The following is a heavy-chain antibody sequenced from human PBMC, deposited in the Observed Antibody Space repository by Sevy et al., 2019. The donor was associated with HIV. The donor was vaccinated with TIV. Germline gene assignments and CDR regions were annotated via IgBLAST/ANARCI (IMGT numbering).Heavy chain of an antibody. CDR3: AKDSILVAGYFDY. D-gene: IGHD6-19*01. CDR2: FTGSGTNT. J-gene: IGHJ4*02. Sequence: GGSLRLSCAASGFTFSSYAMSWVRQAPGKGLEWVSSFTGSGTNTFYADSVKGRFTISRDNSKNTLYLQMNSLGAEDTAVYYCAKDSILVAGYFDYWGQGTLVTVSS. CDR1: GFTFSSYA. V-gene: IGHV3-23*01.